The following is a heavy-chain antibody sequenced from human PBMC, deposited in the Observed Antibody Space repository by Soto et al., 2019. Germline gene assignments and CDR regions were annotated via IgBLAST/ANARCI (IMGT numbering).Heavy chain of an antibody. CDR1: GGSFSGYY. J-gene: IGHJ4*02. CDR3: ARGGAAAGTNY. D-gene: IGHD6-13*01. V-gene: IGHV4-34*01. CDR2: INHSGST. Sequence: SETLSLTCAVYGGSFSGYYWSWIRQPPGKGLEWIGEINHSGSTNYNPSLKSRVTISVDTSKNQFSLKLISGTAAATAMYSCARGGAAAGTNYWGQGTLVTVSS.